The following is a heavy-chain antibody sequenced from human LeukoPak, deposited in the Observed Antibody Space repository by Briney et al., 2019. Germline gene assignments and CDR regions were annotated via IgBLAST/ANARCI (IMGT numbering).Heavy chain of an antibody. CDR1: GFTFSSYG. CDR2: IRYDGSNK. Sequence: GGPLRLSCAASGFTFSSYGMHWVRQAPGKGLEWVAFIRYDGSNKYYADSVKGRFTISRDNSKNTLYLQMNSLRAEDTAVYYCAKDGFEWVVVPAAAFDYWGQGTLVTVS. J-gene: IGHJ4*02. D-gene: IGHD2-2*01. V-gene: IGHV3-30*02. CDR3: AKDGFEWVVVPAAAFDY.